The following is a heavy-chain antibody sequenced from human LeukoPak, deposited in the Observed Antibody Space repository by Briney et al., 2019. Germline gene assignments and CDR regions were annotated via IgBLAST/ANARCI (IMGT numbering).Heavy chain of an antibody. CDR3: ARDRGERYYDSSGYSVDY. V-gene: IGHV3-7*01. CDR1: GFTFSSYW. J-gene: IGHJ4*02. D-gene: IGHD3-22*01. CDR2: IKQDGSEK. Sequence: GGSLRLSCAASGFTFSSYWMSWVRQAPGKGLEWVANIKQDGSEKYYVDSVKGRFTISRDNAKNSLYLQMNSLRAEGTAVYYCARDRGERYYDSSGYSVDYWGQGTLVTVSS.